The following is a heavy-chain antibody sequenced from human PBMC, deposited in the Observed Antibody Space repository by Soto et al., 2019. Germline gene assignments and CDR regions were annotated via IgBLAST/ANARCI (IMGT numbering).Heavy chain of an antibody. CDR1: GYTFTSYA. V-gene: IGHV1-3*01. J-gene: IGHJ6*03. D-gene: IGHD3-3*01. CDR2: INAGNGNT. CDR3: ANTIADYDFWSGPDTVYYMDV. Sequence: ASVKVSCKAPGYTFTSYAMHWVRQAPGQRLEWMGWINAGNGNTKYLQKFQGRVTITRDTSASTAYMELSSLRSEDTAVYYCANTIADYDFWSGPDTVYYMDVWGKGTTVTVSS.